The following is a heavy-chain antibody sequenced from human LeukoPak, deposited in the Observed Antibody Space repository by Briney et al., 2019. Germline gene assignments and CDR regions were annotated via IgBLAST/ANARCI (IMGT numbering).Heavy chain of an antibody. CDR2: INHSGST. Sequence: SETLSLTCTVSGGSIRSSYYYWSWTRQPPGKGLEWIGEINHSGSTNYNPSLKSRVTISVDTSKNQFSLKLSPVTAADTAVYYCARVRRIYCSSTSCYILERLVGAAFDIWGQGTMVTVSS. D-gene: IGHD2-2*01. J-gene: IGHJ3*02. CDR3: ARVRRIYCSSTSCYILERLVGAAFDI. CDR1: GGSIRSSYYY. V-gene: IGHV4-39*07.